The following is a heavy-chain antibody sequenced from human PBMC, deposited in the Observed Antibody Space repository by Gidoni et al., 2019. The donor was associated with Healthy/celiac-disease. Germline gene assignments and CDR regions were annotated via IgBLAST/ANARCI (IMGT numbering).Heavy chain of an antibody. D-gene: IGHD6-13*01. J-gene: IGHJ6*03. V-gene: IGHV1-18*04. Sequence: QVQLVQSGAEVKKPGASVKVSCKASGYTFTSYGISWVRQAPGQGLEWMGWISAYNGNTNYAQKLQGRVTMTTDTSTSTAYMELRSRRSDDTAVYYGARAEGSRMQQLGYYYYMDVWGKGTTVTVSS. CDR2: ISAYNGNT. CDR1: GYTFTSYG. CDR3: ARAEGSRMQQLGYYYYMDV.